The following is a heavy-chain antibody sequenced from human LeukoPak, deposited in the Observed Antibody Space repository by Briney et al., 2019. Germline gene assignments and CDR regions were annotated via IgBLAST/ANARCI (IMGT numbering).Heavy chain of an antibody. CDR1: GGSISSYY. CDR2: IYYSGST. Sequence: PSETLSLTCTVSGGSISSYYWSWIRQPPGKGLEWIGYIYYSGSTNYNPSLKSRVTISVDTSKNQFSLKLSSVTAVDTAVYYCARGLVVPAAMGWFDPWGQGTLVTVSS. V-gene: IGHV4-59*01. D-gene: IGHD2-2*01. CDR3: ARGLVVPAAMGWFDP. J-gene: IGHJ5*02.